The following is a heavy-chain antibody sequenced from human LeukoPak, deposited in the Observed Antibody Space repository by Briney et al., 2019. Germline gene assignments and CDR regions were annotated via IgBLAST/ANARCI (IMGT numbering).Heavy chain of an antibody. CDR1: GYRFTGYW. Sequence: GESLKISCKASGYRFTGYWIGWVRQMPGKGLEWMGIIYSADSDTRYSPSFQGQVTLSAGKSISTAYLQWSSLKASDTAMYYCARQIHHCSSTSCYVTGSQFDYWGQGTLVTVSS. CDR2: IYSADSDT. J-gene: IGHJ4*02. CDR3: ARQIHHCSSTSCYVTGSQFDY. D-gene: IGHD2-2*01. V-gene: IGHV5-51*01.